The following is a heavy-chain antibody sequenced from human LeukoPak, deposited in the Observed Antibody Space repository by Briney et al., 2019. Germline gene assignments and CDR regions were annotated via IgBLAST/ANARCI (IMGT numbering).Heavy chain of an antibody. CDR3: ARDPRPKYSGSPPDY. V-gene: IGHV4-59*12. D-gene: IGHD1-26*01. Sequence: SETLSLTCTVSGGSISSYYWSWIRQPPGKGLEWIGCIYYSGNTNYNPSLRSRVTISIDTSKNHFALWLSSVTAADMAVYYCARDPRPKYSGSPPDYWGQGTLVTVSS. J-gene: IGHJ4*02. CDR1: GGSISSYY. CDR2: IYYSGNT.